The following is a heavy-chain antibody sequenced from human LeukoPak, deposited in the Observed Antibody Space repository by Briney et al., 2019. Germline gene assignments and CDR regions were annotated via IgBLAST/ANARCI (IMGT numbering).Heavy chain of an antibody. V-gene: IGHV3-30*02. CDR1: GFTFSSYG. Sequence: GGSLRLSCAASGFTFSSYGMHWVRQAPGKGLEWVAFIRYDGSNKYYADSVKGRFTISRDNSKNTLYLQMNSLRAEDTAVYYCAKKSGGSSAQKSTNLNFDYWGQGTLVTVSS. D-gene: IGHD6-13*01. J-gene: IGHJ4*02. CDR3: AKKSGGSSAQKSTNLNFDY. CDR2: IRYDGSNK.